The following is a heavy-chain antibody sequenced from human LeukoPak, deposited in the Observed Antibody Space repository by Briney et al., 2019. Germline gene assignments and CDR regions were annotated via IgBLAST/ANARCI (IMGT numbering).Heavy chain of an antibody. V-gene: IGHV4-39*07. Sequence: SETLSLTCTVSGGSISSTNYYWGWIRQPPGKGLEWIGSIYYSGSTYYNPSLKSRVTISVDTSKNQFSLKLSSVTAADTAVYYCAREKGYMVRGKLGYWDQGTLVTVSS. D-gene: IGHD3-10*01. CDR3: AREKGYMVRGKLGY. CDR1: GGSISSTNYY. CDR2: IYYSGST. J-gene: IGHJ4*02.